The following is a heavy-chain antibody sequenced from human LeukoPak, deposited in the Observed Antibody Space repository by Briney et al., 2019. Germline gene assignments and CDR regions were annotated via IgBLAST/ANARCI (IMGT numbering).Heavy chain of an antibody. CDR3: ARVDFWSGYPYLDAFDI. CDR1: GGTFSSYA. D-gene: IGHD3-3*01. Sequence: GSSVKVSCKASGGTFSSYAISWVRQAPGQGLEWMGGIIPIFGTANYAQKFQGRVTITADESTSTAYMELSSLRSEDTAVYYCARVDFWSGYPYLDAFDIWGQGTMVTVSS. V-gene: IGHV1-69*01. CDR2: IIPIFGTA. J-gene: IGHJ3*02.